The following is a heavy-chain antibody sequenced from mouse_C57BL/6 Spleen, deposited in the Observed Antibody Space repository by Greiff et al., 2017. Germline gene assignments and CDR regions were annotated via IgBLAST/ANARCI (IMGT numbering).Heavy chain of an antibody. D-gene: IGHD1-1*01. V-gene: IGHV5-17*01. CDR2: ISSGSSTI. Sequence: EVQVVESGGGLVKPGGSLKLSCAASGFTFSDYGMHWVRQAPEKGLEWVAYISSGSSTIYYADTVKGRFTISRDNAKHTLFLQMTSLRSEDTAMYYCERNYYGSSPYYFDYWGQGTTLTVSS. CDR1: GFTFSDYG. CDR3: ERNYYGSSPYYFDY. J-gene: IGHJ2*01.